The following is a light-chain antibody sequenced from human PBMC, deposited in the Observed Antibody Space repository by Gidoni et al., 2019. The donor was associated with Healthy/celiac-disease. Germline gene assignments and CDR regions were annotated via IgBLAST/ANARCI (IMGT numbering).Light chain of an antibody. CDR2: LGS. CDR3: MQALQTPRT. V-gene: IGKV2-28*01. Sequence: IVMTPSPLSLPVTPGGPASISCRSSQSLLHSNGYNYLHGYLPKPGQYPQLLIYLGSPRASGVPDRFSGSGSGTDFSLKTSRVEAEDVGVYYCMQALQTPRTFGQGTKVEIK. J-gene: IGKJ1*01. CDR1: QSLLHSNGYNY.